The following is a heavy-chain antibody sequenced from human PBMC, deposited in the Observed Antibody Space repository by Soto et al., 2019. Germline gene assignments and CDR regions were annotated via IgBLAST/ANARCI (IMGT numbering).Heavy chain of an antibody. D-gene: IGHD2-21*01. CDR3: VRDLSYCGGDCYFSGMDV. J-gene: IGHJ6*02. CDR2: ISYDGSNK. CDR1: GFTFSSYA. Sequence: PGGSLRLSCAASGFTFSSYAMHWVRQAPGKGLEWVALISYDGSNKYYADSVKGRFTISRDNSKNTLYLQMNSLRAEDTAVYYCVRDLSYCGGDCYFSGMDVWGQGTTVTVSS. V-gene: IGHV3-30-3*01.